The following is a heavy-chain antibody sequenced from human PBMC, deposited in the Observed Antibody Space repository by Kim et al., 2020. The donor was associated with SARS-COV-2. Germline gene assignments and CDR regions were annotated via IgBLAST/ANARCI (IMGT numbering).Heavy chain of an antibody. CDR1: GFSLSTSGVG. Sequence: SGPTLVNPTQTLTLTCTFSGFSLSTSGVGVGWIRQPPGKALEWLALIYWDDDKRYSPSLKSRLTITKDTSKNQVVLTMTNMDPVDTATYYCAHSVRYYDSSGYSTPEGWFDPWGQGTLVTVSS. V-gene: IGHV2-5*02. CDR2: IYWDDDK. J-gene: IGHJ5*02. CDR3: AHSVRYYDSSGYSTPEGWFDP. D-gene: IGHD3-22*01.